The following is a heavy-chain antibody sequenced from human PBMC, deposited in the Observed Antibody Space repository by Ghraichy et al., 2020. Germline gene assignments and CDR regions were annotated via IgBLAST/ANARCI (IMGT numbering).Heavy chain of an antibody. Sequence: SGPTLVKPTQTLTLTCTFSGFSLSTSGMCVSWIRQPPGKALEWLALIDWDDDKYYSTSLKTRLTISKDTSKNQVVLTMTNMDPVDTATYYCARIPVDTAMGPWYYYGMDVGGQGTTVTVSS. J-gene: IGHJ6*02. V-gene: IGHV2-70*01. CDR3: ARIPVDTAMGPWYYYGMDV. D-gene: IGHD5-18*01. CDR1: GFSLSTSGMC. CDR2: IDWDDDK.